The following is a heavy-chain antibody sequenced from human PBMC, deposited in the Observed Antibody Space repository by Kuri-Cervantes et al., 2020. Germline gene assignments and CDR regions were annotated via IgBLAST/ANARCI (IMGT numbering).Heavy chain of an antibody. J-gene: IGHJ6*03. D-gene: IGHD2-8*01. V-gene: IGHV1-2*04. CDR3: ARATNKYYYYYYMDV. CDR2: INPNSGGT. Sequence: ASVKVSCKASGYTFTGYYMHWVRQAPGQGLEWMGWINPNSGGTNYAQKFQGWVTMTRDASISTAYMELSRLRSDDTAVYYCARATNKYYYYYYMDVWGKGTTVTVSS. CDR1: GYTFTGYY.